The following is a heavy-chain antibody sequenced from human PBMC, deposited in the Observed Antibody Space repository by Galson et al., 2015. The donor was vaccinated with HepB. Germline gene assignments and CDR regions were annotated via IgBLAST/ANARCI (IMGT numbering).Heavy chain of an antibody. J-gene: IGHJ5*02. CDR3: ARVKRVGANNWFDP. CDR2: INPNSGGT. D-gene: IGHD1-26*01. V-gene: IGHV1-2*02. CDR1: GYTFTGYY. Sequence: SVKVSCKASGYTFTGYYMHWVRQAPGQGLEWMGWINPNSGGTNYAQKFQGRVTMTRDTSISTAYMELSRLRSDDTAVYYCARVKRVGANNWFDPWGQGTLVTVSS.